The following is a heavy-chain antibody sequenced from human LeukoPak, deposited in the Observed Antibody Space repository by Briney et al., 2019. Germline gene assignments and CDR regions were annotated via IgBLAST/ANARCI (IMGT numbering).Heavy chain of an antibody. CDR2: ISGSGGST. Sequence: GGSLRLSCAASGFTFSSYAMSWVRQAPGKGLEWVSAISGSGGSTYYADSVKGRFTISRDSSKNTLFLHMNTLRAEDTAIYYCAKDRTVGASYWYFDVWGRGTLVTVPS. D-gene: IGHD1-26*01. CDR1: GFTFSSYA. J-gene: IGHJ2*01. V-gene: IGHV3-23*01. CDR3: AKDRTVGASYWYFDV.